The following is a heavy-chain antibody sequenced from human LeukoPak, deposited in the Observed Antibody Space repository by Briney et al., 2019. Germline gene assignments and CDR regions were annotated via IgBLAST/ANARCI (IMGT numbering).Heavy chain of an antibody. V-gene: IGHV1-24*01. CDR3: ATLTTHIVVVPAAIRRGYYYYGMDV. CDR1: GYTLTELS. Sequence: ASVKVSCKVSGYTLTELSMHWVRQAPGKGLEWMGGFDPEDGETIYAQKLQGRVTMTEDTSTDTAYMELSSLRSEDTAVYYCATLTTHIVVVPAAIRRGYYYYGMDVWGQGTTVTVSS. D-gene: IGHD2-2*02. CDR2: FDPEDGET. J-gene: IGHJ6*02.